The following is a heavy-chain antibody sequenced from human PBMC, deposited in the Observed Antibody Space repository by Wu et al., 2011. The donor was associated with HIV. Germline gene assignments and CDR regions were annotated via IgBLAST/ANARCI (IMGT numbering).Heavy chain of an antibody. CDR2: SSLSLVQ. J-gene: IGHJ4*02. V-gene: IGHV1-69*15. CDR1: GGTSAAML. CDR3: ARWIVATTNFDY. D-gene: IGHD5-12*01. Sequence: QVQLVGSRGREVKKPGSYGEGRLQAXGGTSAAMLSAGCDRPLDKGLSGWEGSSLSLVQQTTHRSSRGRVTITADESTSTAYMELSRLRSDDTAVYYCARWIVATTNFDYWGQGTLVTVSS.